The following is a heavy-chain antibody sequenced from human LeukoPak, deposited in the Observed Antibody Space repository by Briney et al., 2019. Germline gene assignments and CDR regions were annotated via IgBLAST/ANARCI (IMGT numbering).Heavy chain of an antibody. CDR1: GGSMSNRSYY. D-gene: IGHD3-10*01. CDR2: IYYSGTA. J-gene: IGHJ4*02. V-gene: IGHV4-39*07. CDR3: ARIFRGAYFDY. Sequence: PSETLSLTCTVSGGSMSNRSYYWGWIRQPPGKGLEWIGSIYYSGTAYYNPSLKSQITISVDTSNNQFSLKLSSVTAADTAVYYCARIFRGAYFDYWGQGTLVTVSS.